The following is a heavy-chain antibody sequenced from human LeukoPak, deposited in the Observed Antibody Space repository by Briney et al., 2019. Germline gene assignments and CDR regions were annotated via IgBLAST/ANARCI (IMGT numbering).Heavy chain of an antibody. CDR3: ARAFYYYDSSGYYKEYYFDY. V-gene: IGHV4-31*03. CDR2: IYYSGSA. D-gene: IGHD3-22*01. CDR1: GGSISSGGYY. Sequence: SQTLSLTCTVSGGSISSGGYYWSWIRQHPGKGLEWIGYIYYSGSAYYNPSLKSRVTISVDTSKNQFSLKLSSVTAADTAVYYCARAFYYYDSSGYYKEYYFDYWGQGTLVTVSS. J-gene: IGHJ4*02.